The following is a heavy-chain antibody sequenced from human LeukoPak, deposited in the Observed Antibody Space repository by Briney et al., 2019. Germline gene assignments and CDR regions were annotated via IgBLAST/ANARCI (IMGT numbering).Heavy chain of an antibody. J-gene: IGHJ4*02. CDR2: IIAYNGNT. CDR1: GYTFTSYS. Sequence: ASVKVSCEASGYTFTSYSLTWVRQAPGQGLEWMGWIIAYNGNTNYAQNLQGRVTMTTDTSTTTAYMELRSLRSDDTAVYYCARGGGGVSRSLDYWGQGTLVTVSS. CDR3: ARGGGGVSRSLDY. V-gene: IGHV1-18*01. D-gene: IGHD3-16*01.